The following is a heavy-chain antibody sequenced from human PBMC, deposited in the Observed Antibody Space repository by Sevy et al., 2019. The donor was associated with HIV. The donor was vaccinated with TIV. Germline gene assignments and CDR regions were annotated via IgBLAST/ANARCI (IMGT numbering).Heavy chain of an antibody. J-gene: IGHJ4*02. CDR3: AKGSGSGNYQPSSFLDT. V-gene: IGHV3-9*01. CDR1: GFNFGLFA. CDR2: VDWDNGHV. D-gene: IGHD6-19*01. Sequence: GGSLRLSCAVSGFNFGLFAMHWVRQVPGKGLEWVSGVDWDNGHVGYANSVKGRFTIARANAKNSRYLYMSSLNSEDTALYYCAKGSGSGNYQPSSFLDTWGRGTLVTVSS.